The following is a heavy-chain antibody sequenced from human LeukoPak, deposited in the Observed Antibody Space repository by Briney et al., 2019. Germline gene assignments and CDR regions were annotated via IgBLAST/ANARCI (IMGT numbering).Heavy chain of an antibody. CDR3: AVNNYYYGMDV. CDR2: ISSTSTYI. J-gene: IGHJ6*02. Sequence: GGSLRLSCAASGFTFSSHSMNWVRQAPGKGLEWVSSISSTSTYIYYADSLKGRFTISRDNAKNSLYLQMNSLRAEDTAVYYCAVNNYYYGMDVWGQGTTVTVSS. V-gene: IGHV3-21*01. CDR1: GFTFSSHS.